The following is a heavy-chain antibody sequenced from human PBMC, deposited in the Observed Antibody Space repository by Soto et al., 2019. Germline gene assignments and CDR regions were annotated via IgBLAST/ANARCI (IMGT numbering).Heavy chain of an antibody. V-gene: IGHV1-2*02. D-gene: IGHD6-6*01. CDR1: GYTFTGYY. CDR3: ARDTPTYSGSSDDDF. J-gene: IGHJ4*02. CDR2: IDPTSGDT. Sequence: ASVKVSCKASGYTFTGYYMHWVRQAPGQGLEWMGWIDPTSGDTNYAQRFQGRVTMTRDTSTNTAYMELSGLTSDDTAVFYCARDTPTYSGSSDDDFWGQGTLVTVSS.